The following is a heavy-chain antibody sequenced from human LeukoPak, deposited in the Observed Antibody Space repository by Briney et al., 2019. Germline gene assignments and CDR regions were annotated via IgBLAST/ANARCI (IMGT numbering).Heavy chain of an antibody. V-gene: IGHV3-48*02. Sequence: GGSLRLSCAASGFTVSSNYMTWVRQAPGKGLEWVSYISSSSTTIYYADSVKGRFTISRDNAKKSLYLQMNSLRDEDTGVYYCARDVYRGSSWYAFDFWGQGTLVTVSS. D-gene: IGHD6-13*01. CDR3: ARDVYRGSSWYAFDF. J-gene: IGHJ4*02. CDR2: ISSSSTTI. CDR1: GFTVSSNY.